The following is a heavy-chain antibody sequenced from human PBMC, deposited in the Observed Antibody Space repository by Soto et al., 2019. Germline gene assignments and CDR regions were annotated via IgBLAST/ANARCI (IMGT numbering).Heavy chain of an antibody. CDR3: AKNITAVPIFDY. V-gene: IGHV3-30*18. CDR1: GFSFSNSD. Sequence: QVQLVESGGGVGQPGRSLRLSCAASGFSFSNSDMHWVRQAPGKGLEWVAVISSDGNNKYYRDSVKGRFTISRDNSKKTLFLQMNSLRAEDTAVYHCAKNITAVPIFDYWGQGTLVTVSS. J-gene: IGHJ4*02. D-gene: IGHD1-20*01. CDR2: ISSDGNNK.